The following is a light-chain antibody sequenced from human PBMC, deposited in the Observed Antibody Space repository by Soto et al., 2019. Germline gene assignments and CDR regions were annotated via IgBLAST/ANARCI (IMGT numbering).Light chain of an antibody. CDR1: SSDIGAYNY. CDR2: DVT. J-gene: IGLJ1*01. V-gene: IGLV2-14*03. Sequence: SVLPQPASVTVSPGQSSTISCTGTSSDIGAYNYVSWYQQHPGKAPKLIIYDVTNRPAGISSRFSASKSGNTASLTISVLQAEDEADYYCCSYKSSSTLYVFGTGTKVTVL. CDR3: CSYKSSSTLYV.